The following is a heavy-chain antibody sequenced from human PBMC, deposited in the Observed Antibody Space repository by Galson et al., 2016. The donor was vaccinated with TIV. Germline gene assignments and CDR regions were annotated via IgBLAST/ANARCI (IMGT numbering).Heavy chain of an antibody. CDR3: ARVTILRFSEWSFDH. Sequence: SLRLSCAASGFSFIDYSMSWVRQAPGTGLAWVAAVSHVGGATYYADSVRGRFTISRDDSKNTLYLQMSSLRADDTAIYYRARVTILRFSEWSFDHWGQGMLVTVSS. D-gene: IGHD3-3*01. J-gene: IGHJ4*02. V-gene: IGHV3-23*01. CDR2: VSHVGGAT. CDR1: GFSFIDYS.